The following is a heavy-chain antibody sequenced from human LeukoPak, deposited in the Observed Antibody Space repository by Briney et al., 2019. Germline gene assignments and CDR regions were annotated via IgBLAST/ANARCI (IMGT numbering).Heavy chain of an antibody. D-gene: IGHD5-24*01. V-gene: IGHV1-2*02. CDR2: INPNSGGT. Sequence: GASVKVSCKASGYTFTGYYMHWVRQAPGQGLEWMGWINPNSGGTNYAQKFQGRVTMTRDTSISTAYMELSRLRSDDTAVYYCARVARRWLQSSIGWFDPWGQGTLVTVSS. CDR1: GYTFTGYY. CDR3: ARVARRWLQSSIGWFDP. J-gene: IGHJ5*02.